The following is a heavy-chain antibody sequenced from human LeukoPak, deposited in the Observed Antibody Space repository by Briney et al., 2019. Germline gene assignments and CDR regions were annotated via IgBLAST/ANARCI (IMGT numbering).Heavy chain of an antibody. V-gene: IGHV1-69*13. D-gene: IGHD4-23*01. J-gene: IGHJ4*02. Sequence: ASVKVSCKASGGTFSSYAISWVRQAPGQGLEWMGGIIPIFGTANYAQKFQGRVTITADESTSTAYMELRSLRSDDTALYYCVRGNDYGGPHYWGQGTLVTVSS. CDR2: IIPIFGTA. CDR3: VRGNDYGGPHY. CDR1: GGTFSSYA.